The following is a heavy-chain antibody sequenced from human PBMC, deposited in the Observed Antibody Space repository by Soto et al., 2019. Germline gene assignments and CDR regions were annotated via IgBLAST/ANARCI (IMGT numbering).Heavy chain of an antibody. Sequence: QVQLQESGPGLVKPSQTLSLTCTVSGGSISSGDYYWSWIRQPPGKGLEWIGYIYYSGSTYYNPSLKSRVTISVDTSKNQFSLKLSSVTAADTAVYYCARTYYYGSGSPRRNPPAFDIWGQGTMVTVSS. J-gene: IGHJ3*02. CDR1: GGSISSGDYY. V-gene: IGHV4-30-4*01. CDR3: ARTYYYGSGSPRRNPPAFDI. CDR2: IYYSGST. D-gene: IGHD3-10*01.